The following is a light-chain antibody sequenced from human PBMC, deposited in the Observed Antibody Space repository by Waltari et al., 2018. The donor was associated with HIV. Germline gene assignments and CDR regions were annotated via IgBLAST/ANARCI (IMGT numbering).Light chain of an antibody. CDR2: QDT. CDR1: QLGERY. J-gene: IGLJ2*01. V-gene: IGLV3-1*01. CDR3: QAWDSNLVV. Sequence: SYELTQSPSVSVSPGQTASITCSGDQLGERYDYWYQQKPGQSPVLVIYQDTKRPSGIPERFSGSNSRNTATLTISGTQAMDEADYYCQAWDSNLVVFGGGTKLTVL.